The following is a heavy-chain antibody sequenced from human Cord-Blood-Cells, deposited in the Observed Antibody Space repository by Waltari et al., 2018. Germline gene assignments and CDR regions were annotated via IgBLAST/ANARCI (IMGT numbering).Heavy chain of an antibody. V-gene: IGHV3-48*02. Sequence: EVQLVESGGGLVQPGGSLRLSCAASGFTFSSYSMNWVRQAPGKGLEWVSYISSSSSTIYYADSVKGRFTISRENAKNSLYLQMNSLRDEDTAVYYCARVLRPYNWFDPWGQGTLVTVSS. CDR3: ARVLRPYNWFDP. CDR2: ISSSSSTI. CDR1: GFTFSSYS. J-gene: IGHJ5*02. D-gene: IGHD3-16*01.